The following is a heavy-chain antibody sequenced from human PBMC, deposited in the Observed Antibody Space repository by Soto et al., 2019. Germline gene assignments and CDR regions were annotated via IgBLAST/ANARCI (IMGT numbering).Heavy chain of an antibody. Sequence: QVQLVESGGGVVQPGRSLRLSCAASGFTFSSYGMHWVRQAPGKGLEWVAVIWYDGSNKYYADSVKGRFTISRDNSKNTLYLQMNGLRAEYTAVYYCARGRAMGGYGLPYYSYGMDVWGQGTTVTVSS. CDR3: ARGRAMGGYGLPYYSYGMDV. CDR2: IWYDGSNK. D-gene: IGHD5-12*01. V-gene: IGHV3-33*01. CDR1: GFTFSSYG. J-gene: IGHJ6*02.